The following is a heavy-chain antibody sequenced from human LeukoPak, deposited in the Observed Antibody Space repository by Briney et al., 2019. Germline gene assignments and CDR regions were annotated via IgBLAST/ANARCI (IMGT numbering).Heavy chain of an antibody. V-gene: IGHV4-38-2*02. J-gene: IGHJ6*03. CDR2: IYYSGST. Sequence: PSETLSLTCTVSGYSISSSYYWGWIRQPPGKGLEWIGSIYYSGSTYYNPSLKSRVTISVDTSKNQFSLKLSSVTAADTAVYYCARDVKWAARRYYYYYMDVWGKGTTVTVSS. CDR1: GYSISSSYY. CDR3: ARDVKWAARRYYYYYMDV. D-gene: IGHD6-6*01.